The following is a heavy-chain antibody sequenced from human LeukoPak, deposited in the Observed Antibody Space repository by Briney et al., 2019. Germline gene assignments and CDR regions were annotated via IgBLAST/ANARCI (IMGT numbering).Heavy chain of an antibody. Sequence: GRSLRLSCAASGFTFSSYAMHWVRQAPGKGLEWVAVISYDGSNKYHADSVKGRFTISRDNSKNTLYLQMNSLRAEDTAVYYCARNDSYDILTGYSLEDYGMDVWGQGTTVTVSS. CDR1: GFTFSSYA. CDR3: ARNDSYDILTGYSLEDYGMDV. J-gene: IGHJ6*02. CDR2: ISYDGSNK. D-gene: IGHD3-9*01. V-gene: IGHV3-30-3*01.